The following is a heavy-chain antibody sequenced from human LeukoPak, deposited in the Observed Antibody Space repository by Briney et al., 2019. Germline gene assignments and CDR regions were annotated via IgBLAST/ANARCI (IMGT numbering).Heavy chain of an antibody. D-gene: IGHD1-26*01. Sequence: GGSLRLSCAATGYSFKDYGMHWVRQPPGKGLEWVSAINWNGGGTDYADSVKGRFTISRDNAKNSLYLQLSSLRPEDTALYYCAKHLTATNTYIFFGLDVWGQGTSVTVSS. CDR1: GYSFKDYG. CDR2: INWNGGGT. CDR3: AKHLTATNTYIFFGLDV. J-gene: IGHJ6*02. V-gene: IGHV3-9*01.